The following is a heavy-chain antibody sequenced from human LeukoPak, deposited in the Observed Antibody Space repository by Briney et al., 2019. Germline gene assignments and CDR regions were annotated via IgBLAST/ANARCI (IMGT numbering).Heavy chain of an antibody. CDR3: AKVPLSAGGWYEY. J-gene: IGHJ4*02. CDR2: ISGSGGST. CDR1: GFTFSSYA. D-gene: IGHD6-19*01. V-gene: IGHV3-23*01. Sequence: GGSLRLSCAASGFTFSSYAVSWVRQAPGKGLEWVSAISGSGGSTYYADSVKGRFTISRDNSKNTLYLQMNSLRAEDTAFYYCAKVPLSAGGWYEYWGQGTLVTVSS.